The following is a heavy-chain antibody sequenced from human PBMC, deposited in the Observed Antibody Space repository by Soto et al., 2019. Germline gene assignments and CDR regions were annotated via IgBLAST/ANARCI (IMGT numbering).Heavy chain of an antibody. Sequence: QVQLQQGGAGLLKPSETLSLTCAVYGGSFSGYYWSWIRQPPGKGLEWIGEINHSGSTNYNPSLKSRVTIPVDTSKNQFSLKLSSVTAADTAVYYWARVGVLALGFDYWGQGTLVTVSS. CDR3: ARVGVLALGFDY. CDR2: INHSGST. V-gene: IGHV4-34*01. D-gene: IGHD6-13*01. CDR1: GGSFSGYY. J-gene: IGHJ4*02.